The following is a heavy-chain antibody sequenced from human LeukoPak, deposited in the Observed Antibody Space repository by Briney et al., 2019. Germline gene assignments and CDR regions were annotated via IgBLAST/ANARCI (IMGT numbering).Heavy chain of an antibody. CDR3: ARDSEVLGYGSGRHFFQY. CDR1: GLTFSSSA. D-gene: IGHD3-10*01. Sequence: GGSLRLSCAASGLTFSSSAMHSVRQAPGKGLEWVAIISEDGSNNFYADSVKGRFTISRDNSKNTLYLQMSSLRAEDADVYYCARDSEVLGYGSGRHFFQYGGQGTRVTVSS. CDR2: ISEDGSNN. J-gene: IGHJ4*02. V-gene: IGHV3-30-3*01.